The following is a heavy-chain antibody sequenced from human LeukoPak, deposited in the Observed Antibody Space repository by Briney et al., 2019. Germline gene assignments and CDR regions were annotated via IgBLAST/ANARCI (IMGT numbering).Heavy chain of an antibody. D-gene: IGHD5-18*01. CDR2: IYYSGST. J-gene: IGHJ4*02. Sequence: KSSQTLSLTCTVSGGSISSGGYYWSWIRQHLGKGLEWIGYIYYSGSTYYNPSLKSRVTISVDTSKNQFSLKLSSVTAADTAVYYCARVGYSYGNDYWGQGTLVTVPS. CDR1: GGSISSGGYY. CDR3: ARVGYSYGNDY. V-gene: IGHV4-31*03.